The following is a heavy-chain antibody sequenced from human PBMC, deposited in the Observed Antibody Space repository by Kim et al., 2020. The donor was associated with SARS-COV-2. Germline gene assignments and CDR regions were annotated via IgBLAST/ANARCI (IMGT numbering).Heavy chain of an antibody. D-gene: IGHD3-9*01. J-gene: IGHJ5*02. CDR2: IWYDGSNK. Sequence: GGSLRLSCAASGFTFSSYGMHWVRQAPGKGLEWVAVIWYDGSNKYYADSVKGRFTISRDNSKNTLYLQMNSLRAEDTAVYYCAREGYYDILTGYYRPYNWFDPWGQGTLVTVSS. CDR3: AREGYYDILTGYYRPYNWFDP. CDR1: GFTFSSYG. V-gene: IGHV3-33*01.